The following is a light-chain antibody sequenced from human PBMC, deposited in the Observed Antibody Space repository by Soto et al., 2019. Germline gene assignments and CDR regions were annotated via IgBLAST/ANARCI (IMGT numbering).Light chain of an antibody. CDR3: QQYNGLPTWT. Sequence: DLQMTQSPSTLSASVGDRVTITCRASQNINIWLAWYQQKPGKAPKLLIYKASTFESGVPSRFSGSGSGTEFTLTISSLQPDDSATYYCQQYNGLPTWTFGQGTKVEMK. CDR2: KAS. J-gene: IGKJ1*01. V-gene: IGKV1-5*03. CDR1: QNINIW.